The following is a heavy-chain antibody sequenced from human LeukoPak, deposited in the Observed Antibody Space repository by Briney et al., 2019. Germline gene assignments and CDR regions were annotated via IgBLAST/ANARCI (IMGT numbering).Heavy chain of an antibody. CDR1: GYTFTSYG. J-gene: IGHJ1*01. CDR3: ARAGYCSGGSCYFAEYFQH. Sequence: ASVKVSCKASGYTFTSYGISWVRQAPGQGLEWMGWTSAYNGNTNYAQKLQGRVTMTTDTSTSTAYMELSRLRSDDTAVYYCARAGYCSGGSCYFAEYFQHWGQGTLVTVSS. V-gene: IGHV1-18*01. D-gene: IGHD2-15*01. CDR2: TSAYNGNT.